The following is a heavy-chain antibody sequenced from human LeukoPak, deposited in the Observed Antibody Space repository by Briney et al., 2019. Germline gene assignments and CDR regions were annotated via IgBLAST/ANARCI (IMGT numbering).Heavy chain of an antibody. CDR3: ARGIGYCSGGSCRYYYYYYMDV. CDR1: GGSISSYY. CDR2: IYYSGST. J-gene: IGHJ6*03. D-gene: IGHD2-15*01. V-gene: IGHV4-59*01. Sequence: SETLSLTCTVSGGSISSYYWSWIRQPPGKGLEWIGYIYYSGSTNYNPSLKSRVTISVDTSKNQFSLKLGSVTAADTAVYYCARGIGYCSGGSCRYYYYYYMDVWGKGTTVTVSS.